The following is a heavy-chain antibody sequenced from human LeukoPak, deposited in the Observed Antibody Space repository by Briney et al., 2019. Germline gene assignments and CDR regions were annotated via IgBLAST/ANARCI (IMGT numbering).Heavy chain of an antibody. Sequence: ASVKVSCKASGYTFTGYYMHWVRQAPGQGLEWMGWMNPNSGNTGYAQKFQGRVTMTRDTSINTAFMELSRLRSDDSAVYYCASAAVYGDPTNPYFDYWGRGTLVTVSS. CDR3: ASAAVYGDPTNPYFDY. J-gene: IGHJ4*02. CDR2: MNPNSGNT. V-gene: IGHV1-2*02. CDR1: GYTFTGYY. D-gene: IGHD4-17*01.